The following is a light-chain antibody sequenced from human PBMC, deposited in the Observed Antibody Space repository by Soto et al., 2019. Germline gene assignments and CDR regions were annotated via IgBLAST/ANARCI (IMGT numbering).Light chain of an antibody. CDR3: QHLASYPST. V-gene: IGKV1-9*01. Sequence: IQLTLSPSSLSPAGVERVTMSWRASQGISNFLAWYKQKPGKAPKLLIYAASTLQSGVPSRFSGSGSGTDFTLAISSLQPEDFASYYCQHLASYPSTCGGGTQVDIK. J-gene: IGKJ4*01. CDR2: AAS. CDR1: QGISNF.